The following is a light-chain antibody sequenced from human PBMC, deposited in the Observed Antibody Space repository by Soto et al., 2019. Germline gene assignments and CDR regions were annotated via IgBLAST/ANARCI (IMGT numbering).Light chain of an antibody. Sequence: EILMTRSPATLSVSPGERATLSCRASQSLTNNLAWYQQKPGQAPRLLIYGASTRATGIPARFSGSGSGTEFTLTISSLQSEDFAVYYCQQYHNWPPYTFGQGTKLEIK. J-gene: IGKJ2*01. CDR2: GAS. CDR1: QSLTNN. CDR3: QQYHNWPPYT. V-gene: IGKV3-15*01.